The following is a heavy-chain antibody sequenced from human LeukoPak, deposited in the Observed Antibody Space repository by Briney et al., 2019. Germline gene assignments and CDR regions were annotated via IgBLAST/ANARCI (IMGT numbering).Heavy chain of an antibody. CDR2: IKEDGSEK. D-gene: IGHD3-10*01. V-gene: IGHV3-7*01. CDR3: VRMVRGPDY. CDR1: GFTFSTYW. Sequence: PGGSLRLSCAASGFTFSTYWMSWVRQSPGKGLQWVAHIKEDGSEKRHVDSVKGRFTISRDNGKNSLYLEMNSLSPEDTAVYYCVRMVRGPDYWGQGTLVIVSS. J-gene: IGHJ4*02.